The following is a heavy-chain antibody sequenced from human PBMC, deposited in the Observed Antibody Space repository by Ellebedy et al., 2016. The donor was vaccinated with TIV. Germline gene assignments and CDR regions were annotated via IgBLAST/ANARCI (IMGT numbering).Heavy chain of an antibody. CDR1: GFTFNNAW. CDR3: ATTYYHDGSSYYPFYFDY. J-gene: IGHJ4*02. Sequence: PGGSLRLSCAASGFTFNNAWMNWVRQAPGKGLEWVGLIKSKTNGGTTDYGAPVKGRFTISRDDSQNTLYLQMSSLKSDDTAVYYCATTYYHDGSSYYPFYFDYWGQGTLVTVSS. D-gene: IGHD3-22*01. V-gene: IGHV3-15*07. CDR2: IKSKTNGGTT.